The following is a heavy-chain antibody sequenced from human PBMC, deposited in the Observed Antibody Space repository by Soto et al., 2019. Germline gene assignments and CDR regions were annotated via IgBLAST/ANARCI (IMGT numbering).Heavy chain of an antibody. CDR3: TRKRFGMDV. V-gene: IGHV3-7*03. Sequence: PGGSLRLFSAASGFTFSHSWMRGVRKTPGKGMEWVANIKEDGSEKDYVDPVKGRFTITRDNAKTSLYLQMNNLRAEDTAVYFCTRKRFGMDVWGQGTTVTVSS. CDR1: GFTFSHSW. J-gene: IGHJ6*02. CDR2: IKEDGSEK.